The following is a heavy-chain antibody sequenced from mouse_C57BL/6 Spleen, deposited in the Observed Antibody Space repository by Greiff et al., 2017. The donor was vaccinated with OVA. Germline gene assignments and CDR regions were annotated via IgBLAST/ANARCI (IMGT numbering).Heavy chain of an antibody. D-gene: IGHD4-1*02. J-gene: IGHJ1*03. CDR2: ISDGGSYT. Sequence: EVMLVESGGGLVKPGGSLKLSCAASGFTFSSYAMSWVRQTPEQRLEWVATISDGGSYTYYPDNVKGRFTISRDNAKNNLYLQMSHLKSEDTAMYYCAREGGPTGTDWYFDVWGTGTTVTVSS. V-gene: IGHV5-4*01. CDR1: GFTFSSYA. CDR3: AREGGPTGTDWYFDV.